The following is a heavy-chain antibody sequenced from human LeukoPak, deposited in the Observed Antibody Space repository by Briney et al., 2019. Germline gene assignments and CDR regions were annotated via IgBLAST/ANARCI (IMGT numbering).Heavy chain of an antibody. CDR1: GGSIRRGGHY. Sequence: PSETLSLTCTVSGGSIRRGGHYWSWIRQQPGKGLEWIGYIYYSGKADYNPSLESRVTISVDTSTNQFSLRLTSVTAADTALYFCATYPSTTRAFDPWGQGILVTVSS. CDR2: IYYSGKA. J-gene: IGHJ5*02. V-gene: IGHV4-31*03. CDR3: ATYPSTTRAFDP. D-gene: IGHD2-2*01.